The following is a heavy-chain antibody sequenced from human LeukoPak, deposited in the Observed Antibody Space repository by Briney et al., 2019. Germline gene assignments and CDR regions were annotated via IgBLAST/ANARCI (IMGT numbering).Heavy chain of an antibody. D-gene: IGHD1-1*01. CDR3: VVTTRSRSFDY. CDR2: IKQDGSEK. V-gene: IGHV3-7*01. CDR1: GFSFSTYW. Sequence: GGSLRLSCAASGFSFSTYWMSWVRQAPGKGLEWVASIKQDGSEKKYGDSVKGRFSVSRDNAENSLFLQMDSLRAEDTAFYYCVVTTRSRSFDYRGQGTLVIVSS. J-gene: IGHJ4*02.